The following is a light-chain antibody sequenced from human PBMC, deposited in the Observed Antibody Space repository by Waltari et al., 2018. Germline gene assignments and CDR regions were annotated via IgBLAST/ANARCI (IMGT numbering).Light chain of an antibody. J-gene: IGLJ2*01. CDR3: CSYAGSSTSYVI. Sequence: QSALTQPASVSGSPGQSITISCTGTSSDVGNYNLVSWYQQHPGKAPKLMIFEVTKRPSGISNRVSGSKSGNTASLTISGLQAEDEADYYCCSYAGSSTSYVIFGGGTKLTVL. V-gene: IGLV2-23*02. CDR2: EVT. CDR1: SSDVGNYNL.